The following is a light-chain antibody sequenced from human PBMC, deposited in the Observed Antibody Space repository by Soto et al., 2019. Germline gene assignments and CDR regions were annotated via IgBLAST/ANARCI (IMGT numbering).Light chain of an antibody. V-gene: IGLV1-44*01. Sequence: QSVLTQPPSASGTPGQGVTISCSGSSSNIGSNILNWYRQVPGTAPKLLIYNNVHRPSGVPDRFSGSKSGASGSLAISGLQLEDEADYYCSAWDGSLNGLVFGGGTKLTVL. J-gene: IGLJ3*02. CDR2: NNV. CDR3: SAWDGSLNGLV. CDR1: SSNIGSNI.